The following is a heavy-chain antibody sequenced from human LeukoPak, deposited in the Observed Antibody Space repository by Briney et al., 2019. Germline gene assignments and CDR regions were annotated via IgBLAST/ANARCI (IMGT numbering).Heavy chain of an antibody. D-gene: IGHD2-2*01. J-gene: IGHJ4*02. Sequence: GESLKISCKASGYKFTNYWIGWVRQMSGKGLEWMGIINAGDSETIYGPSFQGQLTISVDKSVSTAYLHWTSLKASDTAMYYCARVVVPAAISFWGQGTLVSVFS. V-gene: IGHV5-51*01. CDR3: ARVVVPAAISF. CDR2: INAGDSET. CDR1: GYKFTNYW.